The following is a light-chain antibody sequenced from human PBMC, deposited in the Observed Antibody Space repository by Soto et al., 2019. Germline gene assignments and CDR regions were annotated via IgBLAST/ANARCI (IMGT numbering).Light chain of an antibody. J-gene: IGLJ3*02. CDR2: EDS. V-gene: IGLV2-8*01. CDR1: SCDIGSYNY. Sequence: QSVLTQPPSASGSPGQSVTISCTGTSCDIGSYNYVSWYQQHPGKAPIRLIYEDSKRPSGVPDRFSDSKSCNTASLTVSGLQAEDEADYYCCAYAGTSSLEVFGGGTKLTVL. CDR3: CAYAGTSSLEV.